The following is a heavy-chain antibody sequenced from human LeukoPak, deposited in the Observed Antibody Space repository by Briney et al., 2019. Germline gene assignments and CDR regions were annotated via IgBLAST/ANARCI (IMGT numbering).Heavy chain of an antibody. J-gene: IGHJ4*02. CDR3: AREGYRYVPGDY. D-gene: IGHD5-18*01. V-gene: IGHV4-4*02. CDR1: GGPISSSNW. Sequence: SETLSLTCAVSGGPISSSNWWSWVRQPPGKGLEWIGEISQSETTNHNPSLKSRVTISIDKSKNQFSLKLTSVTAADTAVYYCAREGYRYVPGDYWGQGTLVTVSS. CDR2: ISQSETT.